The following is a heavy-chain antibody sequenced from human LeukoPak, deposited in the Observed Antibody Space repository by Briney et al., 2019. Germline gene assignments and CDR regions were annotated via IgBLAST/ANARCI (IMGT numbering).Heavy chain of an antibody. CDR2: IICSGGST. D-gene: IGHD2-8*01. J-gene: IGHJ6*03. V-gene: IGHV3-23*01. CDR3: AKQVYAAYYYYLDV. CDR1: GFTFSSYA. Sequence: GGALRLSCAASGFTFSSYAMSWVRQAPGRGREGVAAIICSGGSTNNADSVKGRFTISRDNSKNTLYLKMKSLSAEDTAVYYCAKQVYAAYYYYLDVWGKGTKVTVSS.